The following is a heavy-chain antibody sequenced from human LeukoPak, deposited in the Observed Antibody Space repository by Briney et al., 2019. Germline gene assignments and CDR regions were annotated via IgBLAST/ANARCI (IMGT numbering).Heavy chain of an antibody. Sequence: SVKVSCKASGGTFSSYAISWVRQAPGQGLEWMGRIIPILGIANYAQKFQGRVTITADKSTSTAYMELSGLRSEDTAVYYCARATWELLLYYYYYMDLWGKGTTVTVSS. J-gene: IGHJ6*03. CDR1: GGTFSSYA. V-gene: IGHV1-69*04. CDR2: IIPILGIA. CDR3: ARATWELLLYYYYYMDL. D-gene: IGHD1-26*01.